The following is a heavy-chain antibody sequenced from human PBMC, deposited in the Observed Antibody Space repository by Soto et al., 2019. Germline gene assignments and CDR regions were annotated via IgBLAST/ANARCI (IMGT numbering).Heavy chain of an antibody. J-gene: IGHJ4*01. V-gene: IGHV4-34*01. CDR2: INHSGST. D-gene: IGHD6-19*01. CDR1: GGSFSGYY. CDR3: ARVHVMVVAGSTFDY. Sequence: SETLSLTCAVYGGSFSGYYWSWIRQPPGKGLEWIGEINHSGSTNYNPSLKSRVTISVDTSKNQFSLKLSSVTAADTAVYYCARVHVMVVAGSTFDYWGHGTLVTVSS.